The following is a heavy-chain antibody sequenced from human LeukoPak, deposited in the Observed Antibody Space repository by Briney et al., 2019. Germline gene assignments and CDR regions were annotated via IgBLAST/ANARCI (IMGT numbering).Heavy chain of an antibody. D-gene: IGHD3-10*01. CDR1: GFTFSSYA. J-gene: IGHJ4*02. Sequence: GGSLRLSCAASGFTFSSYAMSWVRQAPGKGLEWVSAISGSGGSTYYADSVKGRFTISRDNSKNTLYLQMNSLRAEDTAVYYCTTVGSGSYYNPPLGYWGQGTLVTVSS. CDR2: ISGSGGST. V-gene: IGHV3-23*01. CDR3: TTVGSGSYYNPPLGY.